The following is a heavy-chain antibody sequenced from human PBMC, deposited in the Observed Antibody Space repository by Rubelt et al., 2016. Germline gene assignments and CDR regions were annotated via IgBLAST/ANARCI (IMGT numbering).Heavy chain of an antibody. CDR1: GGSISSYY. J-gene: IGHJ5*02. CDR2: IYYSGST. Sequence: QVQLQESGPGLVKPSETLSLTCTVSGGSISSYYWSWIRQPPGKGLEWIGYIYYSGSTNYNPSLKSWVTIAVDTSKNQCSLKLSSVNAAETAGYYCARAYDSSGYDPNWFDPWGQGTLVTVSS. V-gene: IGHV4-59*01. CDR3: ARAYDSSGYDPNWFDP. D-gene: IGHD3-22*01.